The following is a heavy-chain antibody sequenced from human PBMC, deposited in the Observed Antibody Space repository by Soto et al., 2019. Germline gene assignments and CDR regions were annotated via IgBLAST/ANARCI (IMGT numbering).Heavy chain of an antibody. CDR3: ARGGVSIPLWLLSRFPRQNYFDY. Sequence: PGGSLRLSGAASGFTFSSYEMNWGRQAPGKGREGVSYISSSGSTIYYADSVKGRFTISRDNAKNSLYLQMNSLRAEDTAVYYCARGGVSIPLWLLSRFPRQNYFDYWGQGTLVTVSS. J-gene: IGHJ4*02. D-gene: IGHD5-18*01. CDR2: ISSSGSTI. V-gene: IGHV3-48*03. CDR1: GFTFSSYE.